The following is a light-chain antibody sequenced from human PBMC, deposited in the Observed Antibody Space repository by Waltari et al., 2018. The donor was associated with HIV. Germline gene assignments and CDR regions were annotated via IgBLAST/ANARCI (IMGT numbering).Light chain of an antibody. CDR2: TAS. CDR3: QQSYTSPLS. V-gene: IGKV1-39*01. Sequence: DTQMIQSPSSLSASVVDKVTITCRASQNISTYLNWFQQKSGKPPNLLIYTASTLQSGVPSRFSGSGSGTHFTLTINCLQSDDFATYFCQQSYTSPLSFGGGTKIEI. CDR1: QNISTY. J-gene: IGKJ4*01.